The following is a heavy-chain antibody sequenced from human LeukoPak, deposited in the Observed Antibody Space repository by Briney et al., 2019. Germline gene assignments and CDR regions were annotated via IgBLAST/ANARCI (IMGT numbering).Heavy chain of an antibody. CDR3: ARYCSGENCYPPTSYFDY. J-gene: IGHJ4*02. V-gene: IGHV4-59*01. D-gene: IGHD2-15*01. CDR2: IYYSGST. CDR1: GGSIANYY. Sequence: SETLSLTCTVSGGSIANYYRSWIRQAPGKGLEWIGYIYYSGSTNYNPSLKSRVTISVDTSKNQFSLKIRSVTAADTAVYYCARYCSGENCYPPTSYFDYWGQGTLVTVSS.